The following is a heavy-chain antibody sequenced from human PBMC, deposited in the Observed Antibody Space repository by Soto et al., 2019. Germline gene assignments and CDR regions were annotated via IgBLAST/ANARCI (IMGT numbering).Heavy chain of an antibody. J-gene: IGHJ4*02. D-gene: IGHD3-10*01. CDR3: VKDHGTAMVRGGLDS. CDR2: ISFDGSNE. V-gene: IGHV3-30*14. Sequence: GESLKISCAASGFTFSSYAMHWVRQAPGKGLEWVALISFDGSNEYYADSVKGRFTISRDNSKNTLYLQMSSRRPEDTAVYYCVKDHGTAMVRGGLDSWGQGALVTVSS. CDR1: GFTFSSYA.